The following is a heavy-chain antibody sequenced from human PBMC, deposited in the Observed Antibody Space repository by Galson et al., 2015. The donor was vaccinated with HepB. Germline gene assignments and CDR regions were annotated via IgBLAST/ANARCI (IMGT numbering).Heavy chain of an antibody. Sequence: SLRLSCAASGFTFSTYAMNWVRQAPGEGLVWVSRVKDDGTFKTYADSVKGRFTISRDNAKNTLYLQMNSLRAEDTAVYYCAREGNCAGGCFRFDSWGQGPLPPVPS. CDR1: GFTFSTYA. CDR3: AREGNCAGGCFRFDS. V-gene: IGHV3-74*01. D-gene: IGHD2-21*02. J-gene: IGHJ4*02. CDR2: VKDDGTFK.